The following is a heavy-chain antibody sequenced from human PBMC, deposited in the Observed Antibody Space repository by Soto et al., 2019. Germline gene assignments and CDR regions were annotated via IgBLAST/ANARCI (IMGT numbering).Heavy chain of an antibody. Sequence: SETLSLTCAVYGGSFSGYYWSWIRQPPGKGLEWIGEINHSGSTNYNPSPKGRVTKSVDTSKNQFSLKLGSVTAADTAVYYCAPRRGLTTDDLVSNNWGQGTLVTVSS. CDR1: GGSFSGYY. D-gene: IGHD4-17*01. V-gene: IGHV4-34*01. CDR3: APRRGLTTDDLVSNN. J-gene: IGHJ4*02. CDR2: INHSGST.